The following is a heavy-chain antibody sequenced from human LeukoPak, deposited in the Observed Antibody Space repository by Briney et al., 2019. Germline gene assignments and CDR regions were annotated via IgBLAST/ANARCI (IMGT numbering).Heavy chain of an antibody. J-gene: IGHJ5*02. D-gene: IGHD5-12*01. Sequence: PGGSLRLSCAASGFTFSSYAMSWVRQAPGKGLEWVSAISGSGGSTYYADSVKGRFTISRDNSKNTLYLQMNSLRAEDTAVYYCAKSTKIIANSGYDGKNWFDPWGQGTLVTVSS. CDR3: AKSTKIIANSGYDGKNWFDP. CDR2: ISGSGGST. V-gene: IGHV3-23*01. CDR1: GFTFSSYA.